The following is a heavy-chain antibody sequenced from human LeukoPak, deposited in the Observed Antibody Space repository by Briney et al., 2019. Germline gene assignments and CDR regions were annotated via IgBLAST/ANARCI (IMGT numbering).Heavy chain of an antibody. CDR1: GFTFTSYG. CDR3: ARVSGATHLPATLTGLGDY. J-gene: IGHJ4*02. Sequence: GGSLRLSCAASGFTFTSYGISWVRQAPGQGLEWMGWISTYNGNTNYAQKLQGRVTMTTDTSTSTAYMELRSLRSDDTAVYYCARVSGATHLPATLTGLGDYWGQGTLVTVSS. D-gene: IGHD3-10*01. CDR2: ISTYNGNT. V-gene: IGHV1-18*01.